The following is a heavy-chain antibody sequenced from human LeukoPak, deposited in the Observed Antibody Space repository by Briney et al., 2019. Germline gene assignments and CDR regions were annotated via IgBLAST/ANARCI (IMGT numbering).Heavy chain of an antibody. CDR3: ASLYCSGGSCYPTDAFDI. CDR1: GYSFTSYW. CDR2: IYPGDSDT. D-gene: IGHD2-15*01. V-gene: IGHV5-51*01. Sequence: GESLKISCKGFGYSFTSYWIGWVRQMPGKGLEWMGIIYPGDSDTRYSPSFQGQVTISADKSISTAYLQWSSLKASDTAMYYCASLYCSGGSCYPTDAFDIWGQGTMVTVSS. J-gene: IGHJ3*02.